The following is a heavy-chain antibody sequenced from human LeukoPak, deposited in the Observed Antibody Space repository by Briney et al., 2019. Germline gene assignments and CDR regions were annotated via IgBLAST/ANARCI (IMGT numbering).Heavy chain of an antibody. CDR3: ARSNNGGWGYCDY. V-gene: IGHV3-33*01. J-gene: IGHJ4*02. CDR2: IWYDGSNK. Sequence: PGGSLRLSCAASGFSFSNYGMHWVRQAPGKGPEWVAVIWYDGSNKYYADSVKGRFTISRDNSKNTLYVQMSSLRAEDTAVYYCARSNNGGWGYCDYWGEGSLVTVSS. CDR1: GFSFSNYG. D-gene: IGHD3-16*01.